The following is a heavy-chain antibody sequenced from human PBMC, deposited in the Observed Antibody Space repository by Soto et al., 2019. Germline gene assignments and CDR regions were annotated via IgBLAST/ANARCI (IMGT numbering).Heavy chain of an antibody. Sequence: QLQLQESGPGLVKPSETLSLTCNVSGVSISDTSYYWGWIRQPPGKGLKWIGTIYFSGTTFYNPSLNRRLTISVNTSKNQFSLRLSSVTAADTAVYYCARHGSYWGQGTLVAVSS. V-gene: IGHV4-39*01. CDR1: GVSISDTSYY. J-gene: IGHJ4*02. CDR2: IYFSGTT. CDR3: ARHGSY. D-gene: IGHD6-25*01.